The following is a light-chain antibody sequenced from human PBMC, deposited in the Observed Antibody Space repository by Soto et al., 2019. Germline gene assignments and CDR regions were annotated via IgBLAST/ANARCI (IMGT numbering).Light chain of an antibody. J-gene: IGKJ1*01. V-gene: IGKV3D-15*01. CDR3: QQYNKWPRT. Sequence: EIVMTQSPATLSVSPGERATLSCRASQSVNFHLAWYQQKPGQAPRLLIYGASARATGIPAKFSGSGSGTEFTLTISGLESEDFAVYYCQQYNKWPRTFGQGNKVEIK. CDR2: GAS. CDR1: QSVNFH.